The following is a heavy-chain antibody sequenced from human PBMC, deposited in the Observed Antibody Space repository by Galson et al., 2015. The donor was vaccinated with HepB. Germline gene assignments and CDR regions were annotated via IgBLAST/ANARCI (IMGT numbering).Heavy chain of an antibody. CDR1: GFTFSSYG. CDR3: AKDMHCSSTSCYVFGSHTENYFDY. V-gene: IGHV3-30*18. Sequence: SLRLSCAASGFTFSSYGMHWVRQAPGKGLEWVAVISYDGSNKYYADSVKGRFTISRDNSKNTLYLQMNSLRAEDTAVYYCAKDMHCSSTSCYVFGSHTENYFDYWGQGTLVTVSS. D-gene: IGHD2-2*01. J-gene: IGHJ4*01. CDR2: ISYDGSNK.